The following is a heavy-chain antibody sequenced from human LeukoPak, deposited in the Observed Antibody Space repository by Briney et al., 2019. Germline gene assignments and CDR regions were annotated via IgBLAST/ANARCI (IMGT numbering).Heavy chain of an antibody. J-gene: IGHJ1*01. Sequence: ASVKVSCKASGDTFSSYSFSWLRQAPGQGLEWMGRIIPILGITNFAQKFQGRVTITADKSASTAFMELSSLRSADTAVYYCARGTRYSSSWFLNWGQGTLVTVSS. D-gene: IGHD6-13*01. CDR2: IIPILGIT. CDR1: GDTFSSYS. V-gene: IGHV1-69*02. CDR3: ARGTRYSSSWFLN.